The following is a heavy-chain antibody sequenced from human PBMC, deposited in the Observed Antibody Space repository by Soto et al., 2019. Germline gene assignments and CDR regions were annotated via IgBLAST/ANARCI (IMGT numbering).Heavy chain of an antibody. V-gene: IGHV1-69*13. CDR1: GGTFSSYA. J-gene: IGHJ5*02. CDR3: ARVGHSGAFCSGLNWFDP. D-gene: IGHD3-3*01. CDR2: IIPIFGTA. Sequence: SVKVSCKASGGTFSSYAISWVRQAPGQGLEWMGGIIPIFGTANYAQKFEGRVTITADESTSTAYMELSSLRSEATAVYYCARVGHSGAFCSGLNWFDPWGQGTLVTVSS.